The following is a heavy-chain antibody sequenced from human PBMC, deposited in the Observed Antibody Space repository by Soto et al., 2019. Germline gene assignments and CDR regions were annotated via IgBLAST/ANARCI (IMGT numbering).Heavy chain of an antibody. J-gene: IGHJ6*03. CDR3: ESKGAAGNYYYYYMDV. V-gene: IGHV4-59*08. CDR1: GGSISSYY. CDR2: IHYSGST. Sequence: PSETLSLTCTVSGGSISSYYWSWIRQPPGKGLGWIGYIHYSGSTNYNPSLKSRVTISVDTSKNQFSLKLSSVTAADTAVYYCESKGAAGNYYYYYMDVWGKGTTVPVS. D-gene: IGHD6-13*01.